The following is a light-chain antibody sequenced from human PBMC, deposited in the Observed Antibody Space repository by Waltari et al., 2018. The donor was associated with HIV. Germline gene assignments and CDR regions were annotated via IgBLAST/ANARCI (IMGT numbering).Light chain of an antibody. V-gene: IGLV3-25*03. J-gene: IGLJ2*01. CDR3: QSADSSGTYGVV. CDR1: ALPKQY. Sequence: SYELTQPPSVSVSPGQTARITCSGDALPKQYAHWSQQKPGQAPVLVIYKDSERPSGSPERFSGSSSGTTVTLTISGVQAEDEVDYYCQSADSSGTYGVVFGGGTKLTVL. CDR2: KDS.